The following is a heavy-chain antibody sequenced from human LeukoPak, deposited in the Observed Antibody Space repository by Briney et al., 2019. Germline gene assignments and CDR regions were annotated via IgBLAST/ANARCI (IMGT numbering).Heavy chain of an antibody. CDR3: AKGNAYSDYYMDV. CDR2: ISWDGVST. Sequence: GGSLRLSCAASGFTFDDYSIHWVRQAPGNGLEWVSFISWDGVSTYYADSVKGRFTISRDNSKNSLYLQMNSLRTEDTALYYCAKGNAYSDYYMDVWGKGTTVTVSS. CDR1: GFTFDDYS. J-gene: IGHJ6*03. D-gene: IGHD1-1*01. V-gene: IGHV3-43*01.